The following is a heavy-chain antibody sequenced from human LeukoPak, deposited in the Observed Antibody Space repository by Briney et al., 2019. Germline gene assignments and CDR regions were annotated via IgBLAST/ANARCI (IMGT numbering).Heavy chain of an antibody. J-gene: IGHJ4*02. Sequence: SETLSLTCAVYSGSYSCYSWSWIRQPPGKGLEWIGEINHSGSTNYNPSLKSRVTISVDTSKNQFSLKLSSVTAADTAVYYCAKWWLFGRYYFHYWGQGTLVTVSS. CDR2: INHSGST. CDR1: SGSYSCYS. V-gene: IGHV4-34*01. D-gene: IGHD3-22*01. CDR3: AKWWLFGRYYFHY.